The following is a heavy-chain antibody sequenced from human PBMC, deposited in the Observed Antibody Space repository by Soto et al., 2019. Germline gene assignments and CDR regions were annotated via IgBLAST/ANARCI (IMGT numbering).Heavy chain of an antibody. D-gene: IGHD3-10*01. Sequence: QLQLQESGSGLVKPSQTLSLTCAVSGGSISSGGYSWSWIRQPPGKGLEWIGYIYHSGSTYYNPSLKSRVTIAVDRSKNQFSLKLSSGTAADTAVYYCARAIGWFGELLGGYYFDYWGQGTLVTVSS. CDR2: IYHSGST. J-gene: IGHJ4*02. V-gene: IGHV4-30-2*01. CDR1: GGSISSGGYS. CDR3: ARAIGWFGELLGGYYFDY.